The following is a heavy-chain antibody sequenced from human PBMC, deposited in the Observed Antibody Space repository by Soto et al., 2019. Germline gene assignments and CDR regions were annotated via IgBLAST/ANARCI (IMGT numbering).Heavy chain of an antibody. J-gene: IGHJ4*02. CDR1: GYTFTRNA. D-gene: IGHD3-16*01. V-gene: IGHV1-3*01. Sequence: QVQLVQSGAEVKKPGASVKVSCKASGYTFTRNAIHWVRQAPGQRLEWIGRIKAGNGDTKYSQKFQDRVTITRDTSASAAYNELSTLVSEYTSVYYCASSENDYSTCDYWGQGTLVTVSS. CDR2: IKAGNGDT. CDR3: ASSENDYSTCDY.